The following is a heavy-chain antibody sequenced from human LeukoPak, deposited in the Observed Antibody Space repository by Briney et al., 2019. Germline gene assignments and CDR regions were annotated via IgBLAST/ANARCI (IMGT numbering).Heavy chain of an antibody. Sequence: GESLKISCQASGYSFTTYLINWVRQMPGKGLEWMGRIDPSDSHANYNPSFQGHVTISADKSINTAYLQWSSLKASDIAIYYCARGALDDWGRGTLVTVSS. D-gene: IGHD3-16*01. J-gene: IGHJ4*02. CDR3: ARGALDD. CDR1: GYSFTTYL. V-gene: IGHV5-10-1*01. CDR2: IDPSDSHA.